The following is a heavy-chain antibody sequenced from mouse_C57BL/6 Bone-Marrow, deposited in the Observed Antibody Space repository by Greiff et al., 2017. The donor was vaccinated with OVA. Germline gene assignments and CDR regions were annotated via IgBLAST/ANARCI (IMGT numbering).Heavy chain of an antibody. CDR3: ARGGLWYGSSYWYFDV. CDR1: GYTFTSYW. CDR2: IYPGSGST. D-gene: IGHD1-1*01. Sequence: QVQLQQPGAELVKPGASVKMSCKASGYTFTSYWITWVKQRPGQGLEWIGDIYPGSGSTNYNEKFKSKATLTVDTSSSTAYMQLSSLTSEDSAVYYCARGGLWYGSSYWYFDVWGTGTTVTVSS. J-gene: IGHJ1*03. V-gene: IGHV1-55*01.